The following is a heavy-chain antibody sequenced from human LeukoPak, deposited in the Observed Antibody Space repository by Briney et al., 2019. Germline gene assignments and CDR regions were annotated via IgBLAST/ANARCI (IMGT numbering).Heavy chain of an antibody. CDR2: FDPEDGET. CDR3: AAFITMVRGVINTVPFDY. D-gene: IGHD3-10*01. J-gene: IGHJ4*02. CDR1: GYTLTELS. Sequence: PAASVKVSCKVSGYTLTELSMHWVRQAPGRGLEWMGGFDPEDGETIYAQKFQGRVTMTEDTSTDTAYMELSSLRSEDTAVYYCAAFITMVRGVINTVPFDYWGQGTLVTVSS. V-gene: IGHV1-24*01.